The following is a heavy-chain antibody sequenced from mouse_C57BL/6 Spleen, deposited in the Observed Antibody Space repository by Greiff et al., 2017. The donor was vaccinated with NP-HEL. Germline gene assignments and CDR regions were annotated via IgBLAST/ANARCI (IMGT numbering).Heavy chain of an antibody. CDR2: IYPGDGGT. CDR1: GYTFSSSW. J-gene: IGHJ2*01. V-gene: IGHV1-82*01. Sequence: VQLQQSGPELVKPGASVKLSCKASGYTFSSSWMNWVKQRPGQGLEWIGAIYPGDGGTTYNGKFKGKATLTADQSSRTAYLQLRSLTSAASAVSDCARDESYYGSSCFDYWGQGTTLTVSA. D-gene: IGHD1-1*01. CDR3: ARDESYYGSSCFDY.